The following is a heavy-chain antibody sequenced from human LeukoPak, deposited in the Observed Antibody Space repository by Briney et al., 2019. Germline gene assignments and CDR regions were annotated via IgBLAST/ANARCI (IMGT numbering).Heavy chain of an antibody. CDR3: TFPATVRMFNYYGSGSHRNWFDP. CDR2: IKSKTDGGTT. V-gene: IGHV3-15*01. J-gene: IGHJ5*02. Sequence: PGGSLRLSCAASGFSFSNYAMAWVRQAPGKGLEWVGRIKSKTDGGTTDYAAPVKGRFTISRDDSKNTLYLQMNSLKTEDTAVYYCTFPATVRMFNYYGSGSHRNWFDPWGQGTLVTVSS. D-gene: IGHD3-10*01. CDR1: GFSFSNYA.